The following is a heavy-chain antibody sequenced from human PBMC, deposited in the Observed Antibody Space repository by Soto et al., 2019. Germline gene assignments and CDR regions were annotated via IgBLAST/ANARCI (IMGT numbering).Heavy chain of an antibody. CDR3: ARDPRLRDYGDYHRGAFDI. D-gene: IGHD4-17*01. V-gene: IGHV1-69*01. J-gene: IGHJ3*02. CDR2: IIPIFGTA. CDR1: GGTFSSYA. Sequence: QVQLVQSGAEVKKPGSSVKVSCKASGGTFSSYAISWVRQAPGQGLEWMGGIIPIFGTANYAQKFQGRVTITTDESTSTAYMELSSLGSEDTAVYYCARDPRLRDYGDYHRGAFDIWGQGTMVTVSS.